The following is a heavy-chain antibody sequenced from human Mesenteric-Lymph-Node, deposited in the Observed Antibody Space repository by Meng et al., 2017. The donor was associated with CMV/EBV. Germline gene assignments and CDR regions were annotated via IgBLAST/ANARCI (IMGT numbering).Heavy chain of an antibody. J-gene: IGHJ6*02. D-gene: IGHD3-3*01. CDR2: INPNSGGT. V-gene: IGHV1-2*02. CDR3: ARSKLGFWSGYYGMDV. CDR1: GYTFTGYY. Sequence: ASVKVSCKASGYTFTGYYMHWVRQVPGQGLEWMGWINPNSGGTNYAQKFQGRVTMTRDTSISTAYMELSRLRSDDTAVYYCARSKLGFWSGYYGMDVWDQGTTVTVSS.